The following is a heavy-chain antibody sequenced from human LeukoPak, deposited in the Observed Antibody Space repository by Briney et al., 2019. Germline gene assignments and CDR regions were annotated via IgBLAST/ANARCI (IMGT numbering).Heavy chain of an antibody. D-gene: IGHD6-6*01. V-gene: IGHV1-18*01. CDR2: ISAYNGNT. Sequence: ASVKVSCKASGGTFSSYAISWVRQAPGQGLEWMGGISAYNGNTNYAQKLQGRVTMTTDTSTSTAYMELRSLRSDDTAVYYCARVGDEYSSSFGFDYWGQGTLVTVSS. J-gene: IGHJ4*02. CDR3: ARVGDEYSSSFGFDY. CDR1: GGTFSSYA.